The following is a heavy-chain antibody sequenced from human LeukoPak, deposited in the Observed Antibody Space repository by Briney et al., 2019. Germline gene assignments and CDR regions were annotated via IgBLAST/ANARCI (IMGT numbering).Heavy chain of an antibody. V-gene: IGHV4-34*01. J-gene: IGHJ4*02. CDR2: INHSGST. D-gene: IGHD3-10*01. Sequence: SETLSLTCAVFGGSFSGYYWSWIRQPPGKGLEWIGEINHSGSTNYNPSLKSRVTISVDTSKNQFSLKLSSVTAADTAVYYCASLGVYGSGSYYNVYSYWGQGTLVTASS. CDR1: GGSFSGYY. CDR3: ASLGVYGSGSYYNVYSY.